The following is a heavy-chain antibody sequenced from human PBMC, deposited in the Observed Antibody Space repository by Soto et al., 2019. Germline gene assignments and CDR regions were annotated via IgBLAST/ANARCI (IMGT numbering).Heavy chain of an antibody. CDR2: IYYSGST. CDR3: ARVFGAVARRADWFDP. Sequence: SETLSLTCTVSGGSSSSYYWSSIPQPPGKGLEWIGYIYYSGSTNYNPSLKSRVTISVDTSKNQFSLKVSSVTAADTAVYYCARVFGAVARRADWFDPWGQGTLVTVSS. V-gene: IGHV4-59*01. D-gene: IGHD3-10*01. CDR1: GGSSSSYY. J-gene: IGHJ5*02.